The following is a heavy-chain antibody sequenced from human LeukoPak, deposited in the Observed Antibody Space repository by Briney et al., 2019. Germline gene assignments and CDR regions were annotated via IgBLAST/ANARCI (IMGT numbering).Heavy chain of an antibody. CDR2: IYHSGNT. J-gene: IGHJ3*02. Sequence: SETLSLTCAVSGGSISSSNWWTWVRQPPGKGLEWIGEIYHSGNTYYNPSLKSRVTVSVDTSKSQFSLKLSSVTAADTAVYYCARDRGPTGDRDDAFDIWGQGTMVTVSS. D-gene: IGHD7-27*01. CDR3: ARDRGPTGDRDDAFDI. CDR1: GGSISSSNW. V-gene: IGHV4-4*02.